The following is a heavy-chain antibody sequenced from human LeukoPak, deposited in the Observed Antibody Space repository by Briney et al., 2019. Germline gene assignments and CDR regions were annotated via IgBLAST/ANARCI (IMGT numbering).Heavy chain of an antibody. Sequence: GASVKVSCKASGYTFTSYGISWVRQAPGQGLEGMGWINPISGGTNYAQKFQGRVTMTRDTSISTAYLELSRLRSDDTAMYYCLRPHLYYYYLDVWGKGTTVTISS. CDR3: LRPHLYYYYLDV. V-gene: IGHV1-2*02. CDR1: GYTFTSYG. J-gene: IGHJ6*03. CDR2: INPISGGT.